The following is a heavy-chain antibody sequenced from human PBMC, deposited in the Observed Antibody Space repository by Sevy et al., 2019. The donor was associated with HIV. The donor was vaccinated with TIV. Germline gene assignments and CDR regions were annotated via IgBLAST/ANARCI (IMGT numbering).Heavy chain of an antibody. J-gene: IGHJ1*01. Sequence: GGTLRLSCAASGFTFSSYAMSWVRQAPGKGLEWVSAISGSGGSTYYADSVKGRFTISRDNSKNTLYLQMNSLRAEDTAVYYCAKDQGGGSLFQHWGQGTLVTVSS. V-gene: IGHV3-23*01. CDR1: GFTFSSYA. CDR3: AKDQGGGSLFQH. CDR2: ISGSGGST. D-gene: IGHD2-15*01.